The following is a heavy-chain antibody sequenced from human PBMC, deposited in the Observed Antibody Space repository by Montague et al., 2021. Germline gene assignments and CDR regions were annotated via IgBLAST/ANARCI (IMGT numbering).Heavy chain of an antibody. CDR1: GGSISEFY. J-gene: IGHJ4*02. CDR3: VRRLGIRAPFDY. D-gene: IGHD7-27*01. CDR2: IYDSGTT. Sequence: SETLSLTCTVTGGSISEFYWSWIRQSPEKGLEWIGYIYDSGTTNYNPSLKSRVTISADTSMNQFSLNLRSVTAADTAVYFCVRRLGIRAPFDYWGQGTLVTAAS. V-gene: IGHV4-59*08.